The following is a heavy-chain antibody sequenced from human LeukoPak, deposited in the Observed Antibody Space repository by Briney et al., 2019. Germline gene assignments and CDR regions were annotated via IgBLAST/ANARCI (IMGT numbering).Heavy chain of an antibody. V-gene: IGHV3-23*01. Sequence: PGGSLRLSCAASGFTFSTYAMSWVRQAPGKGLEWVSAISGSGGSTYYADSVKGRFTISRDNSKNTLYLQMNSLRAEDTAIYYCAKDAMRGIGAAGTKFDYWGQGTLVTVSS. CDR3: AKDAMRGIGAAGTKFDY. CDR1: GFTFSTYA. J-gene: IGHJ4*02. D-gene: IGHD6-13*01. CDR2: ISGSGGST.